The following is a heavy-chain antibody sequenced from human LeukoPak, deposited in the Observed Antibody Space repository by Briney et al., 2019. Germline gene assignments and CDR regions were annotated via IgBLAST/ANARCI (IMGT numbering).Heavy chain of an antibody. J-gene: IGHJ6*04. Sequence: ASVKVSCKASGYTFTSYDINWVRQATGQGLEWMGWMNPNSGNTGYAQKFQGRVTMTRNTSISTAYMELSSLRAEDTGVYYCAREEDSRAIRTSDGLDVWGEGTTVTVSP. D-gene: IGHD3-22*01. CDR1: GYTFTSYD. CDR3: AREEDSRAIRTSDGLDV. CDR2: MNPNSGNT. V-gene: IGHV1-8*01.